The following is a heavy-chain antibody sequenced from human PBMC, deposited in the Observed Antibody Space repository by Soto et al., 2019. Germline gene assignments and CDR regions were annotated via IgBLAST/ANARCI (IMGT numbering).Heavy chain of an antibody. CDR1: GGSISSGGYY. CDR2: IYYSGST. Sequence: SETLSLTCTVSGGSISSGGYYWSWIRQHPGKGLEWIGYIYYSGSTYYNPSLKSRVTISVDTSKNQFSLKLSSVTAADTAVYYCARNYYDSSAYYGRFDPWGQGTLVTVSS. CDR3: ARNYYDSSAYYGRFDP. J-gene: IGHJ5*02. D-gene: IGHD3-22*01. V-gene: IGHV4-31*03.